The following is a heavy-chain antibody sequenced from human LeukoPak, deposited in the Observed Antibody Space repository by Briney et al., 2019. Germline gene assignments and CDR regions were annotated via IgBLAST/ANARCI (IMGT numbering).Heavy chain of an antibody. CDR1: GFIFRSYS. V-gene: IGHV3-48*01. Sequence: GGSLRLSCAASGFIFRSYSMNWVRQAPGKGLEWVSYISSSSSTIYYADSVKGRFTISRDNSKNTLYLQMNSLRAEDTALYYCARASGWELRLPTDYWGQGTLVTVSS. CDR2: ISSSSSTI. CDR3: ARASGWELRLPTDY. J-gene: IGHJ4*02. D-gene: IGHD1-26*01.